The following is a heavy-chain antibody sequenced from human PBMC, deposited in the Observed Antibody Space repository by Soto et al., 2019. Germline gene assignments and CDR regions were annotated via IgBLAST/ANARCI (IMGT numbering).Heavy chain of an antibody. Sequence: QVQVVQSGTEVKKPGASVKVSCKASGYSFTDYYMHWVRQAPGQGLEWMGWINPKSGGTYYAQKFPGRVTMTRDTSIGTAYMELNRLTYDDTAVYYCARGGVDVFGVVDYWGQGTPVTVSS. CDR1: GYSFTDYY. V-gene: IGHV1-2*02. CDR3: ARGGVDVFGVVDY. D-gene: IGHD3-3*01. J-gene: IGHJ4*02. CDR2: INPKSGGT.